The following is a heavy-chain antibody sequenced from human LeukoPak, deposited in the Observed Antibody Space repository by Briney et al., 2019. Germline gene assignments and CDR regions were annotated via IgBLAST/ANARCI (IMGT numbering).Heavy chain of an antibody. CDR3: ARGLYSGYYMSGY. V-gene: IGHV5-10-1*01. J-gene: IGHJ4*02. CDR2: IDPFDSNT. CDR1: GYSFSSFW. D-gene: IGHD5-12*01. Sequence: GESLKISCKGSGYSFSSFWINWLRHMPGKGLEWMGRIDPFDSNTNYSPSFEGHVSISADKSMSTVYLQWTSLKASDTAIYYCARGLYSGYYMSGYWGQGTRVTVSS.